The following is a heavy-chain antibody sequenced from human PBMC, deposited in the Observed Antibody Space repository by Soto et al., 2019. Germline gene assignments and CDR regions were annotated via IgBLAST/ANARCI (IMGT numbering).Heavy chain of an antibody. Sequence: KTSETLSLTCAVYGGSFSGYFWTWIRQTPVKGLEWIGEIDHRGSTSYNPSLKGRVTLSVDTSTNQVSLRLASVTAADTAIYYCARDREAGYNFYYGMDVWGQGTTVTVSS. CDR1: GGSFSGYF. J-gene: IGHJ6*02. CDR3: ARDREAGYNFYYGMDV. D-gene: IGHD6-19*01. V-gene: IGHV4-34*01. CDR2: IDHRGST.